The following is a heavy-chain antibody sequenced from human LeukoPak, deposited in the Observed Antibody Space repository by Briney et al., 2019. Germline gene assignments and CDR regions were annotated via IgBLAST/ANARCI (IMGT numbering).Heavy chain of an antibody. CDR3: ARHSCPPCPFDY. J-gene: IGHJ4*02. CDR2: IYSGGST. CDR1: GFTVSSNY. Sequence: GGSLRLSCAASGFTVSSNYMSWVRQAPGKGLEWVSAIYSGGSTYYADSVKGRFTISRDNSKNTLYLQMNSLRAEDTVVYYCARHSCPPCPFDYWGQGTLVTVSS. V-gene: IGHV3-53*01. D-gene: IGHD2-15*01.